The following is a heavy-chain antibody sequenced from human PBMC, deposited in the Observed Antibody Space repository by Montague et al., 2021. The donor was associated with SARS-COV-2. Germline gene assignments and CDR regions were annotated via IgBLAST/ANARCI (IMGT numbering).Heavy chain of an antibody. J-gene: IGHJ5*02. CDR3: ARHRHITIFGVVIIPSWFDH. D-gene: IGHD3-3*01. V-gene: IGHV4-59*08. Sequence: SETLSLTCTVSGGSIGSYYWSWIRQPPGKGLEWIGYIYYSGSTXXXPSXXXRVAISVDTSKNQFSLKLSSVTAADTAVYYCARHRHITIFGVVIIPSWFDHWGQGTLVTVSS. CDR2: IYYSGST. CDR1: GGSIGSYY.